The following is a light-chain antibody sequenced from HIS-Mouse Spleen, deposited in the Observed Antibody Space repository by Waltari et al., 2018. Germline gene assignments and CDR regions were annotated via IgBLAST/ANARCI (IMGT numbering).Light chain of an antibody. J-gene: IGKJ1*01. CDR1: QGISSY. CDR3: QQLNSYPPT. Sequence: DLQLTQSPSFLSASVRDRVTISCRASQGISSYLAWYQQKPGKAPKLLIYAASTLQSGVPSRFSGSGSGTEFTLTISSLQPEDFATYYCQQLNSYPPTFGQGTKVEIK. CDR2: AAS. V-gene: IGKV1-9*01.